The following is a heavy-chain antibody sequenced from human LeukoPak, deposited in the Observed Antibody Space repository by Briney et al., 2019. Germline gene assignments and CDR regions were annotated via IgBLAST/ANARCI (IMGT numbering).Heavy chain of an antibody. CDR3: ARGSSMISIDY. J-gene: IGHJ4*02. Sequence: GASVKVSCKASRYRFTSQYMHWVRQAPGQGLEWMGVINPSSGSTTYAQKFQGRVTMTRDTSTSTVHVELSGLTSDDTAVYYCARGSSMISIDYWGQGTLVTVSS. CDR1: RYRFTSQY. CDR2: INPSSGST. V-gene: IGHV1-46*01. D-gene: IGHD3-16*01.